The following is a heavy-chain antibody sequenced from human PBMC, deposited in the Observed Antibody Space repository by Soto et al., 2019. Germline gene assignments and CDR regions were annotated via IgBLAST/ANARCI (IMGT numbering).Heavy chain of an antibody. Sequence: QVQLQESGPGLVKPSQTLSLTCTVSGGSISSGGYYWIWIRQHPGKGLDCIGYIYYSGSTYYNPSLQSRVTISVDTSKNQFSLKLSSVTAADTAVYYCAASCVGCGGFNYYGMDVWGQGTTVTVSS. D-gene: IGHD2-21*01. J-gene: IGHJ6*02. CDR1: GGSISSGGYY. CDR3: AASCVGCGGFNYYGMDV. CDR2: IYYSGST. V-gene: IGHV4-31*03.